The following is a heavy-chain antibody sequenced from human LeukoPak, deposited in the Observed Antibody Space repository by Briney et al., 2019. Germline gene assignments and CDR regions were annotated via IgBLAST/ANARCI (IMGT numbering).Heavy chain of an antibody. J-gene: IGHJ4*02. Sequence: SQTLSLTCTVSGGSISSGSYYWSWIRQPAGRGLEWIGRIYTSGSTNYNPSLKSRVTISVDTSKNQFSLKLSSVTAADTAVYYCARDGYSGYDGLWGQGTLVTVSS. CDR1: GGSISSGSYY. D-gene: IGHD5-12*01. CDR2: IYTSGST. V-gene: IGHV4-61*02. CDR3: ARDGYSGYDGL.